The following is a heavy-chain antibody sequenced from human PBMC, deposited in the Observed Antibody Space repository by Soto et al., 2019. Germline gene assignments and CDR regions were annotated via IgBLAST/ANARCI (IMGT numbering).Heavy chain of an antibody. Sequence: GGSLRLSCAASGFTFSSYTMNWVRQAPEKGLEWVSAIDSSGDTTNYADSVKGRFTISRDNSKDTLYLQMNSLRVEDTAVYYCAKFASGSYPYYFDYWGQGTLVTVSS. J-gene: IGHJ4*02. D-gene: IGHD1-26*01. CDR2: IDSSGDTT. V-gene: IGHV3-23*01. CDR3: AKFASGSYPYYFDY. CDR1: GFTFSSYT.